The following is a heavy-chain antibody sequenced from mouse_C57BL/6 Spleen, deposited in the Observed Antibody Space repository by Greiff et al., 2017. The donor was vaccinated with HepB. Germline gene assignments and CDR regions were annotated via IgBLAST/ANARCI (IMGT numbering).Heavy chain of an antibody. Sequence: QVHVKQPGAELVKPGASVKLSCKASGYTFTSYWMHWVKQRPGQGLEWIGMIHPNSGSTNYNEKFKSKATLTVDKSSSTAYMQLSSLTSEDSAVYYCARRGLWPMDYWGQGTSVTVSS. CDR1: GYTFTSYW. J-gene: IGHJ4*01. V-gene: IGHV1-64*01. D-gene: IGHD1-1*02. CDR3: ARRGLWPMDY. CDR2: IHPNSGST.